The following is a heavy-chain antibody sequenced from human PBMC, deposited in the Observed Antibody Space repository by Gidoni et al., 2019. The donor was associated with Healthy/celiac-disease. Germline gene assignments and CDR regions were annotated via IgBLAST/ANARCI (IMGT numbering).Heavy chain of an antibody. CDR1: GFPFSSYW. CDR3: AREILLWFGELFGIDY. CDR2: IKQDGSEK. Sequence: EVQLVESGGGLVQPGGSLRLSCAASGFPFSSYWMSWVRQAPGKGLEWVANIKQDGSEKYYVDSVKGRFTISRDNAKNSLYLQMNSLRAEDTAVYYCAREILLWFGELFGIDYWGQGTLVTVSS. V-gene: IGHV3-7*05. D-gene: IGHD3-10*01. J-gene: IGHJ4*02.